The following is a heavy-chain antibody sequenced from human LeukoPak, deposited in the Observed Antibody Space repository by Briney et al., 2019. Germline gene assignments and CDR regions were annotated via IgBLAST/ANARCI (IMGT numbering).Heavy chain of an antibody. Sequence: GGSLRLSCAASGFTFSNYAMSWVRQTPGKGLEWVSAISGSGGSTYYADSVKGRFTISRDNSKNTLYLQMNSLRAEDTAVYYCAKGFEKTYYYDSSGFELNDYWGQGTLVTVSS. CDR1: GFTFSNYA. CDR3: AKGFEKTYYYDSSGFELNDY. CDR2: ISGSGGST. J-gene: IGHJ4*02. D-gene: IGHD3-22*01. V-gene: IGHV3-23*01.